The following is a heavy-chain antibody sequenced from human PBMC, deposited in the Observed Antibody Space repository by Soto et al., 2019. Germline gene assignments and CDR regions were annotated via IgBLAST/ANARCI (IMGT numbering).Heavy chain of an antibody. CDR2: ISPNSGGT. Sequence: QVQLVQSGAEVKKSGASVKVSCKASGYTFTGNYIHWVRQAPGQGLEWMGEISPNSGGTKYAQKFQGRVTMTRDTSISTVYMELSNLSPDDTAVYYCGRGRSGELVVFYWGQGTLVTVYS. CDR1: GYTFTGNY. J-gene: IGHJ4*02. D-gene: IGHD2-15*01. V-gene: IGHV1-2*02. CDR3: GRGRSGELVVFY.